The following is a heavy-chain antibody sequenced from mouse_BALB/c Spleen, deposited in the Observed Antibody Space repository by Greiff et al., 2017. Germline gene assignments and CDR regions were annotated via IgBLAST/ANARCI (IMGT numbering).Heavy chain of an antibody. CDR2: IYPGDGDT. Sequence: QVQLKQSGAELVRPGSSVKISCKASGYAFSSYWMNWVKQRPGQGLEWIGQIYPGDGDTNYNGKFKGKATLTADKSSSTAYMQLSSLTSEDSAVYFCAAYYGKGYYAMDYWGQGTSVTVSS. J-gene: IGHJ4*01. CDR3: AAYYGKGYYAMDY. V-gene: IGHV1-80*01. D-gene: IGHD2-10*01. CDR1: GYAFSSYW.